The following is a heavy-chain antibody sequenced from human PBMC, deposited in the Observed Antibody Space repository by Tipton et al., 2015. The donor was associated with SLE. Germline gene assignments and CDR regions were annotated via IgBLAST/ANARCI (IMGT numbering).Heavy chain of an antibody. D-gene: IGHD6-25*01. CDR2: IYYSGST. CDR1: GGSISSHY. Sequence: TLSLTCTVSGGSISSHYWSWIRQPPGKGLEWIGYIYYSGSTNYNPSLKSRVTISVDTSKNQFSLKLSSVTAADTAVYYCARESQRGEKNYFDYWGQGTLVTVSS. J-gene: IGHJ4*02. CDR3: ARESQRGEKNYFDY. V-gene: IGHV4-59*11.